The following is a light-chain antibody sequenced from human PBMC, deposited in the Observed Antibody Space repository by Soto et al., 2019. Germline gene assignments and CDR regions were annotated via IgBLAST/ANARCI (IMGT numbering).Light chain of an antibody. CDR3: QQYGSSPT. V-gene: IGKV3-20*01. CDR1: QSVSSSY. CDR2: GAS. Sequence: EIVLTQSPGTLSLSPGERATLSFRASQSVSSSYLAWYQQKPGKAPRLLIYGASSRATGIPDRLSGSGSGTDFTLPIRRLEPEDFAVYYCQQYGSSPTFGQGTKVDIK. J-gene: IGKJ1*01.